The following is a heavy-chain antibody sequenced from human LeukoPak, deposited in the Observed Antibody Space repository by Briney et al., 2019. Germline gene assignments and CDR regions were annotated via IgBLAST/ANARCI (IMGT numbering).Heavy chain of an antibody. D-gene: IGHD3-3*01. J-gene: IGHJ6*03. Sequence: GASVKVSCKASGYTLTGYYMHWVRQAPGQGLEWIRWINPNSGGTNYAQKFQGRVTMTRDTSISTAYMELSRLRSDDTAVYYCASSYYDFWSGYSYYYMDVWGKGTTVTVSS. CDR3: ASSYYDFWSGYSYYYMDV. CDR2: INPNSGGT. V-gene: IGHV1-2*02. CDR1: GYTLTGYY.